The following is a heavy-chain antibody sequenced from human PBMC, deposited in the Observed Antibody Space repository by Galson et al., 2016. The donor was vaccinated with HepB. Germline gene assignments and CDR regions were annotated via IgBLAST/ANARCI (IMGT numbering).Heavy chain of an antibody. D-gene: IGHD3-16*01. CDR2: IGTDEYT. V-gene: IGHV3-53*01. CDR3: AILKLGTLFDP. Sequence: SLRLSCAASGFTVSHNYMTWVRQAPGKGLEWVSSIGTDEYTYYADSVRGRVTISKDNSKNTLYLQMNSLRAEDTAVYYCAILKLGTLFDPWGQGTLVTVSP. J-gene: IGHJ5*02. CDR1: GFTVSHNY.